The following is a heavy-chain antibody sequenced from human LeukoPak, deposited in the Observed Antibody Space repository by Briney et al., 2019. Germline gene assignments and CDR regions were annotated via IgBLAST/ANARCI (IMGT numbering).Heavy chain of an antibody. CDR3: ARVLRYCSSTICFDYFDY. D-gene: IGHD2-2*01. CDR2: IKRGGSEK. Sequence: GGSLRLSCTASGFTFSIYWMSWVRQAPGKGLEWLTNIKRGGSEKYYVDSVKGRFPISRDNAKISLYLKMNSLRAGHTAVCYCARVLRYCSSTICFDYFDYWGQGTLVTVSS. J-gene: IGHJ4*02. CDR1: GFTFSIYW. V-gene: IGHV3-7*01.